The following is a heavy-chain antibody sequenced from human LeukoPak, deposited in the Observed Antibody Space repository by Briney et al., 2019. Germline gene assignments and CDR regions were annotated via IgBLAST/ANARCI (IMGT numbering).Heavy chain of an antibody. CDR1: GFPSSSYW. Sequence: GGSLRLSCVASGFPSSSYWMTWVRQAPGKGLEWVANIRQDGSKKSYVDSVKGRFTISRDNAKNSLYLQMNSLRAEDTAIYYCTRVGYIDEGIDYWGQGTLVTVSS. CDR2: IRQDGSKK. J-gene: IGHJ4*02. V-gene: IGHV3-7*04. CDR3: TRVGYIDEGIDY. D-gene: IGHD5-24*01.